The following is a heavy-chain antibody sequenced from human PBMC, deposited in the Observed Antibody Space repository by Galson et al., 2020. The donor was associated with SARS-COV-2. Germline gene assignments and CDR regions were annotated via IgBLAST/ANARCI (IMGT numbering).Heavy chain of an antibody. V-gene: IGHV4-39*01. D-gene: IGHD3-10*01. CDR1: GGSISSSSYY. J-gene: IGHJ5*02. Sequence: SETLSLTCTVSGGSISSSSYYWGWIRQPPGKGLEWIGSIYYSGSTYYNPSLKSRVTISVDTSKNQFSLKLSSVTAADTAVYYCARAPNYYGSGSYYNWFDPWGQGTLVTVSS. CDR3: ARAPNYYGSGSYYNWFDP. CDR2: IYYSGST.